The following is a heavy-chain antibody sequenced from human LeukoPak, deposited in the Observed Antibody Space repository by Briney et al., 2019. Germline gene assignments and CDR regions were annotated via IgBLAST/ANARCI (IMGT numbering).Heavy chain of an antibody. CDR3: VKGGYTAMVXLDP. D-gene: IGHD5-18*01. Sequence: PGGSLRLSXAASGFTFSSYAMSWVRQAPGKGLEWVSSIGGSGGSTYYADSVKGRFTISRDNSKNTLYLKMNNLRAEDTAVYYCVKGGYTAMVXLDPXXXGTLVTVS. J-gene: IGHJ5*02. CDR2: IGGSGGST. CDR1: GFTFSSYA. V-gene: IGHV3-23*01.